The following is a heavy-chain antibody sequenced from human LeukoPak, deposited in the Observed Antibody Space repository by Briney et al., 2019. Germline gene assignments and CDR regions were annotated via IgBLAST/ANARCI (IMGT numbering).Heavy chain of an antibody. CDR1: GFTFSSYW. V-gene: IGHV3-74*01. CDR3: VRDLRYCSSTSCYDPCFDY. D-gene: IGHD2-2*01. CDR2: PNSDGSST. Sequence: PGGSLRLSCAASGFTFSSYWMHWVRQAPGKGLVWVLHPNSDGSSTGYADSVKGRFTISRDNAKNTLYLQLNSLRAEDTAVYYCVRDLRYCSSTSCYDPCFDYWGQGTLVTVSS. J-gene: IGHJ4*02.